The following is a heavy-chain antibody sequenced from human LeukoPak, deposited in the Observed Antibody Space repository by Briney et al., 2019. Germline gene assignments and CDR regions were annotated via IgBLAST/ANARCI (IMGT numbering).Heavy chain of an antibody. CDR1: GGTFSSYA. CDR2: IIPILGIA. V-gene: IGHV1-69*04. Sequence: GASVKVSCKASGGTFSSYAISWVRQAPGQGLEWMGRIIPILGIANYAQKFQGRVTITADKSTSTAYMELSSLRSEDTAVYYCAKGGYDYVEVAYFDYWGQGTLVTVSS. CDR3: AKGGYDYVEVAYFDY. D-gene: IGHD5-12*01. J-gene: IGHJ4*02.